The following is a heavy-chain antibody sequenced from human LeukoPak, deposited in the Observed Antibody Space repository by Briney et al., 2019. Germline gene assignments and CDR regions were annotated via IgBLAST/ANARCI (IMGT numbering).Heavy chain of an antibody. CDR3: AKDGGYCSSTSCPLDY. V-gene: IGHV3-48*01. CDR1: GFTFDSYS. J-gene: IGHJ4*02. CDR2: ITSGSSTI. Sequence: GGSLRLSCAASGFTFDSYSMSWVRQAPGKGLEWVSYITSGSSTIYYPDSVKGRFTISRDNSKNTLYLQMNSLRAEDTAVYYCAKDGGYCSSTSCPLDYWGQGTLVTVSS. D-gene: IGHD2-2*01.